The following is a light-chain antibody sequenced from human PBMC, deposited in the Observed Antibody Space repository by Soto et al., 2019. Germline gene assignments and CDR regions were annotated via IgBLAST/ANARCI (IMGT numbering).Light chain of an antibody. J-gene: IGKJ1*01. V-gene: IGKV2-28*01. CDR1: QSLLHSNGYDY. Sequence: DDVMTQSPLSMPVTSRGPASVPCISGQSLLHSNGYDYLAWYLQKPAQSPTLMIYLGSNRAAGVPDRFSGSGSGTDFTLKIRSVEAEDVGVYYCMKVLRTPQWTCGNGPKGDIK. CDR2: LGS. CDR3: MKVLRTPQWT.